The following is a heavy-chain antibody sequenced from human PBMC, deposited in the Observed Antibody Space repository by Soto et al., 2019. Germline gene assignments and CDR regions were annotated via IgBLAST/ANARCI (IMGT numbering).Heavy chain of an antibody. J-gene: IGHJ5*02. D-gene: IGHD6-6*01. Sequence: ASVKVYCKASGYTFTGYYMHWVRQAPGQGLEWMGWINPNSGGTNYAQKFQGRVTMTRDTSISTAYMELSRLRSDDTAVYYRARAPNPYSSSSGWFDPWGQGTLVTVSS. CDR2: INPNSGGT. CDR3: ARAPNPYSSSSGWFDP. V-gene: IGHV1-2*02. CDR1: GYTFTGYY.